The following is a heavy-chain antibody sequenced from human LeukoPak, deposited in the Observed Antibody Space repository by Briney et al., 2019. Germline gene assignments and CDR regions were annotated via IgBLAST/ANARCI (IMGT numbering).Heavy chain of an antibody. D-gene: IGHD1-1*01. CDR1: GGTFSSYA. CDR2: IIPISGTA. V-gene: IGHV1-69*05. J-gene: IGHJ4*02. Sequence: GASVKVSCKASGGTFSSYAISWVRQAPGQGLEWMGGIIPISGTANYAQKFQGRVTITTDESTSTAYMELSSLRSEDTAVYYCARPNWNGYFDYWGQGTLVTVSS. CDR3: ARPNWNGYFDY.